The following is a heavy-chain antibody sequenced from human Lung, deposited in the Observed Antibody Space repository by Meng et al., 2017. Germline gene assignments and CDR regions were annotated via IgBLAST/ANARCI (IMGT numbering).Heavy chain of an antibody. CDR3: ARGPTTMAHDFDY. J-gene: IGHJ4*02. Sequence: QVHRKQWGAGLLKPSETLSLPGVVSGGSFSDYYWSWIRQPPGKGLEWIGEINHSGSTNYNPSLESRATISVDTSQNNLSLKLSSVTAADSAVYYCARGPTTMAHDFDYWGQGTLVTVSS. V-gene: IGHV4-34*01. CDR1: GGSFSDYY. D-gene: IGHD4-11*01. CDR2: INHSGST.